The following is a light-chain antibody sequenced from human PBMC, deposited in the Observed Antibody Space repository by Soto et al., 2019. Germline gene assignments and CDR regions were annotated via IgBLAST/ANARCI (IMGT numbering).Light chain of an antibody. Sequence: QSALTQPASVSGSPGQSITISCTGTSSDIGHYDYVSWYQQHPGKAPNLMIYHVTYRPSGVSNRYSGSKSGNSASLTISGLQADDEADYYCCSLTTSHTYVFGSGTKVTV. CDR3: CSLTTSHTYV. J-gene: IGLJ1*01. CDR2: HVT. CDR1: SSDIGHYDY. V-gene: IGLV2-14*03.